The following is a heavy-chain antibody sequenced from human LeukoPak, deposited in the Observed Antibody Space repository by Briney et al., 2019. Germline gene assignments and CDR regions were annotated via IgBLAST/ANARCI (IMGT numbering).Heavy chain of an antibody. CDR2: IIPIFGTA. D-gene: IGHD1-26*01. J-gene: IGHJ4*02. CDR3: ATEYSGSYYEFGYFDY. V-gene: IGHV1-69*13. Sequence: SVKVSCKASGGTFSSYAISWVRQAPGQGLEWMGGIIPIFGTANYAQKFQGRVMITADESTSTAYMELSSLRSEDTAVYYCATEYSGSYYEFGYFDYWGQGTLVTVSS. CDR1: GGTFSSYA.